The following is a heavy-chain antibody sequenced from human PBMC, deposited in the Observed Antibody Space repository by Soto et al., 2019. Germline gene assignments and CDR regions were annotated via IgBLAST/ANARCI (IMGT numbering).Heavy chain of an antibody. D-gene: IGHD3-9*01. Sequence: QVQLQESGPGLVKPSETLSLTCAVSGGSVSSDGNYWTWIRQTPGKGLEWIGYVSYSGSTNYNPSLKSRVPISADTSKNQFSLKLSSVTAADTAVYYCARLLETAILTGYRTYYFDYWGQGTLVTVSS. CDR1: GGSVSSDGNY. CDR3: ARLLETAILTGYRTYYFDY. V-gene: IGHV4-61*08. J-gene: IGHJ4*02. CDR2: VSYSGST.